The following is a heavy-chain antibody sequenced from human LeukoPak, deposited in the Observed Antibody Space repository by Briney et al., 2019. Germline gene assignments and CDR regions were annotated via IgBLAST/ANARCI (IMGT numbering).Heavy chain of an antibody. CDR3: ARGLGATYYDMTGYPLIY. CDR1: GYTFTNYG. V-gene: IGHV1-18*01. J-gene: IGHJ4*02. CDR2: ISTYNGNT. D-gene: IGHD3-9*01. Sequence: ASVKVSCKASGYTFTNYGINWVRQAPGQGLEWMGWISTYNGNTSYAQKLQGRVTMTTDTSTSTAYMELRSLRSDDTAVYYCARGLGATYYDMTGYPLIYWGQGTLVTVSS.